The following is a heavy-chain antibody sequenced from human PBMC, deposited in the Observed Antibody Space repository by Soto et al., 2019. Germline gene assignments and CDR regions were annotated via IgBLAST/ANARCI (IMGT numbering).Heavy chain of an antibody. CDR1: GGPIRSSSYY. V-gene: IGHV4-39*07. J-gene: IGHJ5*02. Sequence: SETLSRTCTVSGGPIRSSSYYWGWIRQPPGKGLEWIGSIYYTGTTYYNSSLKSRVTMSVDTSNNQFSLRLNSVTAGDTAVYYCARSTGELLSLDPWGPGTLVTV. CDR2: IYYTGTT. CDR3: ARSTGELLSLDP. D-gene: IGHD1-26*01.